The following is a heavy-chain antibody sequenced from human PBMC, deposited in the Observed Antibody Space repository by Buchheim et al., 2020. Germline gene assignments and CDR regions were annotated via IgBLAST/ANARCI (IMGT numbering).Heavy chain of an antibody. D-gene: IGHD6-13*01. CDR1: GFTFSNAW. V-gene: IGHV3-15*01. Sequence: EVQLVESGGGLVKPGGSLRLPCAASGFTFSNAWMSWVRQAPGKGLEWVGRIKSKTDGGTTDNAAPVKGRFTISRDDSKNTLYLQMNSLKTEDTAVYYCTTGLAAAYRSSDYYFDYWGQGTL. CDR3: TTGLAAAYRSSDYYFDY. J-gene: IGHJ4*02. CDR2: IKSKTDGGTT.